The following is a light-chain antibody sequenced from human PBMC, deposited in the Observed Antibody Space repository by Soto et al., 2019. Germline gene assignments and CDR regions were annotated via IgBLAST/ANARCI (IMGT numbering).Light chain of an antibody. V-gene: IGKV4-1*01. CDR2: WAS. Sequence: DIVMTQSPDSLPVSLGERATINCKSSQSVLHSSDNKNYLAWYQQKPGQPPKLLIYWASTRESRVFDRFSGSVYGTDFTLTISSLHAEDVAVYYCQQYHSIPRIFGQWTNLEIK. J-gene: IGKJ2*01. CDR1: QSVLHSSDNKNY. CDR3: QQYHSIPRI.